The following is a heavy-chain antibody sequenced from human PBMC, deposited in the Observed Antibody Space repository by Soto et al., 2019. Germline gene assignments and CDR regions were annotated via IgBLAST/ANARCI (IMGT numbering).Heavy chain of an antibody. J-gene: IGHJ6*03. D-gene: IGHD6-13*01. CDR1: GYTFTTYA. CDR2: INVDNSNT. V-gene: IGHV1-3*01. CDR3: ARDVPAAGNPNWGGYYMYV. Sequence: QVQLVQSGAEVKKPGASVKVSCKASGYTFTTYALHWVRQAPGQRLEWMGWINVDNSNTKYSQKFQGRVTITRDTSASTAYMELSGLRSEDTAVYYCARDVPAAGNPNWGGYYMYVWGKGTPVTVSS.